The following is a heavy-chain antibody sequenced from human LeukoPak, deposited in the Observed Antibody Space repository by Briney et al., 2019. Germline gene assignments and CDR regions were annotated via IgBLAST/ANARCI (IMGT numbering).Heavy chain of an antibody. Sequence: ASVKVSCKVSGYTLTELSMHWVRQAPGKGLEWMGGFDPEDGETIYAQKFQGRVTMTEDTSTDTAYMELSSLRSEDTAVYYCATTGNYDSSGYYYWALDPWGQGTLVTVSS. V-gene: IGHV1-24*01. J-gene: IGHJ5*02. CDR3: ATTGNYDSSGYYYWALDP. CDR2: FDPEDGET. D-gene: IGHD3-22*01. CDR1: GYTLTELS.